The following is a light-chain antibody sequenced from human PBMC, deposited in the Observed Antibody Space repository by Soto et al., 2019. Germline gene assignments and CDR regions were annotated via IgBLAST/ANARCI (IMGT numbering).Light chain of an antibody. CDR1: QSVGSY. V-gene: IGKV3-11*01. Sequence: EIVLTQSPATLSLSPGERATLSCRASQSVGSYFAWYQPKPGQAPRLLIYDASNRATGIPARFSGSGSGTDFTLTISNLEPDDFAVYYCQQRGNWPVTFGQGTRVDIK. CDR3: QQRGNWPVT. J-gene: IGKJ1*01. CDR2: DAS.